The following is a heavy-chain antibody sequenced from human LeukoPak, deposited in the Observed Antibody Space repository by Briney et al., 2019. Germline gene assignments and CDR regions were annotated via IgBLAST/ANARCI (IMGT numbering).Heavy chain of an antibody. CDR2: ISSSSSYI. V-gene: IGHV3-21*01. Sequence: PGGSLRLSCAASGFTFSSYSMNWVRQAPGKGLEWVSSISSSSSYIYYADSVKGRFTISRDNAKNSPYLQMNSLRAEDTAVYYCARVIYCSSTSCRGGYYYYYMDVWGKGTTVTVSS. CDR1: GFTFSSYS. J-gene: IGHJ6*03. D-gene: IGHD2-2*01. CDR3: ARVIYCSSTSCRGGYYYYYMDV.